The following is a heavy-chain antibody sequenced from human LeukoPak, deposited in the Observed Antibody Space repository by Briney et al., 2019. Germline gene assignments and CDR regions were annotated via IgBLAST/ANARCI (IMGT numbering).Heavy chain of an antibody. V-gene: IGHV1-69*01. CDR1: GGTFSSYA. J-gene: IGHJ4*02. Sequence: ASVKVSCKASGGTFSSYAISWVRQAPGQGLEWMGGIIPIFGTANYAQKFQGRVTITADESTSTAYMELRSLRSDDTAVYYCARGVAAMYFDYWGQGTLVTVSS. CDR3: ARGVAAMYFDY. D-gene: IGHD6-13*01. CDR2: IIPIFGTA.